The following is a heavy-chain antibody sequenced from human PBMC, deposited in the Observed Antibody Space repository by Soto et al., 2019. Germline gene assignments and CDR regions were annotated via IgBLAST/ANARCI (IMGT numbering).Heavy chain of an antibody. CDR1: GFTFSSYW. V-gene: IGHV3-74*01. Sequence: PGGSLRLSCAASGFTFSSYWMHWVRQAPGKGLVWVSRINSDGSSTSYADSVKGRFTISRDNAKNTLYLQMNSLRAEDTAVYYCTTSIPWQWISHCGQGTLVTVSA. J-gene: IGHJ4*02. CDR2: INSDGSST. CDR3: TTSIPWQWISH. D-gene: IGHD6-19*01.